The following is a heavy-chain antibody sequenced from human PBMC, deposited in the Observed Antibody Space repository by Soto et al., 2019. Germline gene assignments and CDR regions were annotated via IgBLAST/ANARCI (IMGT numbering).Heavy chain of an antibody. Sequence: GSLRLSCAASGFTFSSYAMSWVRQAPGKGLEWVSAISGSGGSTYYADSVKGRFTISRDNSRNMLYLQMNSLRAEDTAVYYCAKYSSSSGSYYYYVMDVWGQGTTVTVSS. V-gene: IGHV3-23*01. CDR1: GFTFSSYA. CDR3: AKYSSSSGSYYYYVMDV. D-gene: IGHD6-6*01. CDR2: ISGSGGST. J-gene: IGHJ6*02.